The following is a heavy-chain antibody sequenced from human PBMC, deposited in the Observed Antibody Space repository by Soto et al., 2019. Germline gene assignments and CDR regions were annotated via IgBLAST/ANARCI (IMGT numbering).Heavy chain of an antibody. CDR1: GFTFGTYW. CDR3: ATDLNWEHS. CDR2: IRPDGSER. J-gene: IGHJ4*02. Sequence: EVQLVESGGGLVQPGGSLRLSCEASGFTFGTYWMTWVRQPPGKGLEGVADIRPDGSERYYVDSVKGRFTSSRDNAKNSLYMQMNSLRTADTAVYSCATDLNWEHSWGQGTLVTVSP. D-gene: IGHD7-27*01. V-gene: IGHV3-7*04.